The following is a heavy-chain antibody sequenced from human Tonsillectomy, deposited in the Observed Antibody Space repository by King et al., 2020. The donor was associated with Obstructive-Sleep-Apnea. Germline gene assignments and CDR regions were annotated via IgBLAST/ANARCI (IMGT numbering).Heavy chain of an antibody. Sequence: VQLVEAGGGLVQPGRSLRLSCAASGVTFVDYAMHWVRQAPENGLEWVSGIYVNSGSLGYADSVKGRFTISRDNAKNSLYLQMNSLGAEDTALYYCAKTYSGYDLYAFDIWGQGTMVTVSS. CDR2: IYVNSGSL. CDR1: GVTFVDYA. D-gene: IGHD5-12*01. CDR3: AKTYSGYDLYAFDI. J-gene: IGHJ3*02. V-gene: IGHV3-9*01.